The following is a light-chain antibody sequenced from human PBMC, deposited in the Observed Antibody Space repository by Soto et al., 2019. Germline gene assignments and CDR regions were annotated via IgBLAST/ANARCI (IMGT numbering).Light chain of an antibody. CDR1: SSNTGSNV. V-gene: IGLV1-44*01. Sequence: QSVLTQPPSASGTPGQRVTISCSGSSSNTGSNVVNWFQQLPGTAPKLRIYSNNQRPSGVPDRFSGSKSGTSASLAISGLQSEDEADYYCATWDDSLNGYVLGPGTKVTVL. J-gene: IGLJ1*01. CDR2: SNN. CDR3: ATWDDSLNGYV.